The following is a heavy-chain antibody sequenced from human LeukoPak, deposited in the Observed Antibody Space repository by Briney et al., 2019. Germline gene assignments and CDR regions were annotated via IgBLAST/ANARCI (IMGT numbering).Heavy chain of an antibody. CDR2: IIPIFGTA. V-gene: IGHV1-69*13. D-gene: IGHD1-1*01. J-gene: IGHJ3*02. CDR1: GGTFSSYA. Sequence: SVKVSFKASGGTFSSYAISWVRQAPGQGLEWMGGIIPIFGTANYAQKFQGRVTITADESTSTAYMELSSLRSEDTAVYYCARYHNGYDAFDIWGQGTMVTVSS. CDR3: ARYHNGYDAFDI.